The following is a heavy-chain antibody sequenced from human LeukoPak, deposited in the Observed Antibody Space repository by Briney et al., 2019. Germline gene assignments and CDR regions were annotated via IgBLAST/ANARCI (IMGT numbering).Heavy chain of an antibody. V-gene: IGHV4-59*01. D-gene: IGHD4-17*01. J-gene: IGHJ6*02. CDR1: GGSISSYY. CDR3: ARGGLDYGDYVGYGMDV. Sequence: SETLSLTCTVSGGSISSYYWSWIRQPPGKGLEWIGYIYYSGSTNCNPSLKSRVTISVDTSKNQFSLKLSSVTAADTAVYYCARGGLDYGDYVGYGMDVWGQGTTVTVSS. CDR2: IYYSGST.